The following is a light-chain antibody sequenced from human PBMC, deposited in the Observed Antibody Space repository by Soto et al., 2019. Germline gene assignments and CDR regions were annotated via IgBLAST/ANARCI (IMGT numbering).Light chain of an antibody. CDR3: QQYNNWLWT. CDR1: QSVSRN. Sequence: EIVMTQSPATLSVSPGERATLSCRASQSVSRNVAWYQQKPGQAPRLLIHDASTRATGISVRFSGSGSGTDFTLNISSLQSEDFAVYYCQQYNNWLWTFGQGTKVEIK. CDR2: DAS. V-gene: IGKV3-15*01. J-gene: IGKJ1*01.